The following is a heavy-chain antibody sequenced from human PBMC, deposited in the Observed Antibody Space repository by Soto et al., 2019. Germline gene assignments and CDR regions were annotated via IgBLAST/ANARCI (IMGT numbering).Heavy chain of an antibody. J-gene: IGHJ5*01. CDR1: GLCLSHARMG. Sequence: SGPTLVNTTATRTLTPTVSGLCLSHARMGVSWIRQPPGKALEWLAHIFSNDEKSYSTSLESRLTISKDASKSQVVLAMTNMPPVARATPSCAGTSYPSILYHYDAYLGFDS. V-gene: IGHV2-26*01. D-gene: IGHD3-22*01. CDR2: IFSNDEK. CDR3: AGTSYPSILYHYDAYLGFDS.